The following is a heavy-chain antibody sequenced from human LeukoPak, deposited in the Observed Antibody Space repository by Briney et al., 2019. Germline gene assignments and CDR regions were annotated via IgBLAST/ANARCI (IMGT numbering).Heavy chain of an antibody. V-gene: IGHV4-59*11. Sequence: SETLSLTCSVSGGSISSHYWSWIRQPPGKGLEWIGYIYYSGSTNYNPSLKSRVTISVDTSKNQFSLKLSSVSAADTAVYYCARGADSSGYYSIFYFDYWGQGTLVTVSS. CDR1: GGSISSHY. D-gene: IGHD3-22*01. CDR3: ARGADSSGYYSIFYFDY. CDR2: IYYSGST. J-gene: IGHJ4*02.